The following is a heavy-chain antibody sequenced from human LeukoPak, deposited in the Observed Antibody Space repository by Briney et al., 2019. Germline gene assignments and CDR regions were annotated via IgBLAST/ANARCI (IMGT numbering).Heavy chain of an antibody. D-gene: IGHD4-17*01. CDR3: ARGGYYGDYGY. V-gene: IGHV4-34*01. CDR1: GGSLSGYY. Sequence: SETLSLTCAVYGGSLSGYYWSWIRQPPGKGLEWIGEINHSGSTNYNPSLKSRVTISVDTSKNQFSLKLSSVTAADTAVYYCARGGYYGDYGYWGQGTLVTVSS. J-gene: IGHJ4*02. CDR2: INHSGST.